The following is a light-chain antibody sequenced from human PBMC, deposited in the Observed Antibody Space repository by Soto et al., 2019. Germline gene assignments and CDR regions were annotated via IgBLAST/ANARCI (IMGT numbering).Light chain of an antibody. Sequence: EIVLTQSPGTLSLSPGEKATLSCRASQSVTSSYLAGYQHKRGQAPRLLIYGASNRATGIPDRFSGSGSGTDFTLTISRLEPEDFAVYYCQQFGSSPPWTFGQGTKVEIK. J-gene: IGKJ1*01. CDR3: QQFGSSPPWT. V-gene: IGKV3-20*01. CDR1: QSVTSSY. CDR2: GAS.